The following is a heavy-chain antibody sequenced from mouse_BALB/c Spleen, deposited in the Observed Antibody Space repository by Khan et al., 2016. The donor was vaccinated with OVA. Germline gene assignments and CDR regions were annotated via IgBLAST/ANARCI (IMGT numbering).Heavy chain of an antibody. Sequence: EVQLQESGPGLVKPSQSLSLTCTVTGYSITSDYAWNWIRQFPGNKLEWMGYISYSGSTSYNPSLKSRISITRDTSKNQFFLQLNSVTTEDTATYYCARVGITTEGYYFDYWGQGTTLTVSS. V-gene: IGHV3-2*02. CDR2: ISYSGST. D-gene: IGHD2-4*01. J-gene: IGHJ2*01. CDR1: GYSITSDYA. CDR3: ARVGITTEGYYFDY.